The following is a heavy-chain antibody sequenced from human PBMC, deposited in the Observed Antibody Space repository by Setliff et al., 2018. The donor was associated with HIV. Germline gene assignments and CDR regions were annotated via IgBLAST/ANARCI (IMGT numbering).Heavy chain of an antibody. V-gene: IGHV3-30*07. CDR3: ARDPGVAAAGRDGAYYYYYYMDV. CDR1: GFTFRTFA. D-gene: IGHD6-13*01. J-gene: IGHJ6*03. CDR2: ISFDGSRT. Sequence: GGSLRLSCVASGFTFRTFAMHWVRQAPGKGLEWVSVISFDGSRTSYADSVKGRFSISRDNSKNTLYLQMNSLRAEDTAVYYCARDPGVAAAGRDGAYYYYYYMDVWGKGTTVTVSS.